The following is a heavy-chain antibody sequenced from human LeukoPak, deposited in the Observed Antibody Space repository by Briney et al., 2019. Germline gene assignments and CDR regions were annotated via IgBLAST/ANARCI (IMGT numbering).Heavy chain of an antibody. CDR3: ARVTSRPGAYGDHFDY. CDR1: GGSIGSYY. V-gene: IGHV4-59*01. J-gene: IGHJ4*02. CDR2: IYYSGST. D-gene: IGHD4-17*01. Sequence: PSETLSLTCTVSGGSIGSYYWSWIRQPPGKGLEWIGYIYYSGSTNYSPSLKSRVTISVDTSKNQFSLKLSSVTAADTAVYYCARVTSRPGAYGDHFDYWGQGTLVTVSS.